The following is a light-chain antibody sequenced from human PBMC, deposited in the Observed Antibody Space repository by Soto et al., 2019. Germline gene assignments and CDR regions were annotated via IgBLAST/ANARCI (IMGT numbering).Light chain of an antibody. CDR2: EVS. J-gene: IGLJ1*01. CDR3: SSYTSSTTYV. CDR1: SSDVGGYNY. V-gene: IGLV2-14*01. Sequence: QSALTQPASVSGSPGQSITISCTGTSSDVGGYNYVSWHQLHPGKAPKLMVYEVSNRPSGVSNRFSGSKSGNTASLTISGLQAEDEPDYYCSSYTSSTTYVCGTGTKVNVL.